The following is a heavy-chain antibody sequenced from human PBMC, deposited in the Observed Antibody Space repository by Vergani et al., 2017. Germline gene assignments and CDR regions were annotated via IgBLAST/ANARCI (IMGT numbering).Heavy chain of an antibody. J-gene: IGHJ6*02. CDR1: GGTFSSYT. D-gene: IGHD5-12*01. V-gene: IGHV1-69*08. CDR3: ARDRVYGGYVDYYYYGMDV. Sequence: QVQLVQSGAEVKKPGSSVKVSCKASGGTFSSYTISWVRQAPGQGLEWMGRIIPIFGTANYAQKFQGRVTITADESTSTAYMELSSLRSEDTAVYYCARDRVYGGYVDYYYYGMDVWGQGTTVTVSS. CDR2: IIPIFGTA.